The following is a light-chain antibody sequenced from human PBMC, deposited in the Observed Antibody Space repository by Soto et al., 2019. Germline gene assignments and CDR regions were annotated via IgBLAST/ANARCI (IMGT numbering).Light chain of an antibody. V-gene: IGLV2-11*01. CDR1: SSDVGGYNY. CDR2: DVA. Sequence: QSVLTQPRSVSGSPGQSVTISCTGTSSDVGGYNYVSWYQQHPGKAPKLMIYDVAMRPSGVPDRFSGSKSGNTASLTISGLQADDESDYYCCSYAGSYTWVFGGGTKVTVL. CDR3: CSYAGSYTWV. J-gene: IGLJ3*02.